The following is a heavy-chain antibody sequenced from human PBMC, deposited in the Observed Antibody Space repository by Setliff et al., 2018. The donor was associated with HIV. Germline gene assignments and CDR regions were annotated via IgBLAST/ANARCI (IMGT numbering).Heavy chain of an antibody. CDR1: GGSISSGSYY. V-gene: IGHV4-61*09. CDR2: IYTSGST. D-gene: IGHD1-26*01. CDR3: AGDAGYKGATDY. J-gene: IGHJ4*02. Sequence: PSETLSLTCTVSGGSISSGSYYWSWIRQPAGKGLEWIGHIYTSGSTNFNPSLKSRVTISLDTSKNQFSLKLRSVTAADTAVYYCAGDAGYKGATDYWGQGTQVTVSS.